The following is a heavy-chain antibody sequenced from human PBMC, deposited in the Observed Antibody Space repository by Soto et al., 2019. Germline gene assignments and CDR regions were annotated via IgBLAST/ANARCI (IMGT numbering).Heavy chain of an antibody. CDR2: INHSGST. CDR3: ARVTVPSVPAAKRLDV. V-gene: IGHV4-34*01. J-gene: IGHJ6*02. D-gene: IGHD2-2*01. Sequence: QVQLQQWGAGLLKPSETLFLTCAVYGGSFSGYYWSWIRQSPGKGLEWIGEINHSGSTKYNPSLKSRVIISVDTSKNQFSLKLSSVTAADTAVYYCARVTVPSVPAAKRLDVWGQGTTVTVSS. CDR1: GGSFSGYY.